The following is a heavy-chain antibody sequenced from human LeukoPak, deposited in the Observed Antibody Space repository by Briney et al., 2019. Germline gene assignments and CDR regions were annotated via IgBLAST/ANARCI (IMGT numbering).Heavy chain of an antibody. CDR2: IIPILGIA. D-gene: IGHD6-19*01. Sequence: SVKVSCKASGGTFSSYAISWVRQAPGQGLEWMGRIIPILGIANYAQKFQGRVTITADKSTSTAYMEPSSLRSEDTAVYYCARERGSSGWYVGWFDPWGQGTLVTVSS. CDR1: GGTFSSYA. V-gene: IGHV1-69*04. J-gene: IGHJ5*02. CDR3: ARERGSSGWYVGWFDP.